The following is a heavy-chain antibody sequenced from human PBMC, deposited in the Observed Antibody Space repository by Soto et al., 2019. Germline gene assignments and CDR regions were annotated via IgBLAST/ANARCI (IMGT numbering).Heavy chain of an antibody. D-gene: IGHD2-15*01. CDR3: FFQAEDGIRVLCTVSAFLLNRSSDL. J-gene: IGHJ2*01. V-gene: IGHV4-34*01. CDR2: INHSGST. Sequence: KGLEWIGEINHSGSTNYNPSLKSRVTISVDTSKNQFSLKLSSVTAADTAVYYFFFQAEDGIRVLCTVSAFLLNRSSDL.